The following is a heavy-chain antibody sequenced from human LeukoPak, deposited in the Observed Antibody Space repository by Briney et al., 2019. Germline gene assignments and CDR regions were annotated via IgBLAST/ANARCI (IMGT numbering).Heavy chain of an antibody. Sequence: GGSLRLSCAASGFTFSSYAMSWVRQAPGKGLEWVSAISGSGGSTYYADSVKGRFTISRDNSKNTLYLQMNSLRAEDTAAYYCAKDTNQYRNFDYWGQGTLVTVSS. CDR2: ISGSGGST. CDR3: AKDTNQYRNFDY. J-gene: IGHJ4*02. D-gene: IGHD1-14*01. CDR1: GFTFSSYA. V-gene: IGHV3-23*01.